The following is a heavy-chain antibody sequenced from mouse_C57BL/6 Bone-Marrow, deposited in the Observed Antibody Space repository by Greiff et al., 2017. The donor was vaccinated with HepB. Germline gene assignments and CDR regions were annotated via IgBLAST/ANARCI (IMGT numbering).Heavy chain of an antibody. D-gene: IGHD2-3*01. Sequence: QVQLQQSGPELVKPGASVKISCKASGYAFSSSWMNWVKQRPGKGLEWIGRIYPGDGDTNYNGKFKGKATLTADKSSSTAYMQLSSLTSEDSAVYYCARWVDGYYFYAMDYWGQGTSVTVSS. CDR1: GYAFSSSW. V-gene: IGHV1-82*01. CDR3: ARWVDGYYFYAMDY. CDR2: IYPGDGDT. J-gene: IGHJ4*01.